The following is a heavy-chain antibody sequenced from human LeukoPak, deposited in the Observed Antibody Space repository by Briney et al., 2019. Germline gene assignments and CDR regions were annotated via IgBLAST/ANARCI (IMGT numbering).Heavy chain of an antibody. J-gene: IGHJ5*02. CDR1: GGSISSGGYS. V-gene: IGHV4-30-2*01. CDR3: AREVGYYYDSSGYYYDNWFDP. CDR2: IYHSGST. Sequence: SETLSLTCAVSGGSISSGGYSWSWIRQPPGKGLEWIGYIYHSGSTYYNPSLKSRVTISVDGSKNQFSLKLSSVTAADTAVYYCAREVGYYYDSSGYYYDNWFDPWGQGTLVTVSS. D-gene: IGHD3-22*01.